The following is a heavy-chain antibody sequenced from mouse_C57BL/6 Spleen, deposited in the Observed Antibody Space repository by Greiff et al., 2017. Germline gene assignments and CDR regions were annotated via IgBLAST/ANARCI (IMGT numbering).Heavy chain of an antibody. D-gene: IGHD2-9*01. CDR2: IDTETGGT. CDR1: GYTFTDYE. V-gene: IGHV1-15*01. J-gene: IGHJ3*01. CDR3: TRPTMVTTPTWFAY. Sequence: QVQLQQSGAELVRPGASVTLSCKASGYTFTDYEMHWVQQTPVHGLEWIGAIDTETGGTAYNQKFKGKAILTADKSSSTTYMELRSLTSEDSAVYYCTRPTMVTTPTWFAYWGQGTLVTVSA.